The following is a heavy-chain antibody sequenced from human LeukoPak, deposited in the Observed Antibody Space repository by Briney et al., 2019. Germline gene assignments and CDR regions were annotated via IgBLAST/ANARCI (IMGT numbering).Heavy chain of an antibody. V-gene: IGHV4-59*01. D-gene: IGHD6-13*01. CDR2: IYYSGTT. Sequence: SEALSLTCTVSGGSISSYYWSWIRQPPGKGLEWIGYIYYSGTTNYNPSLKSRVTISVDTSKNQFPLKLSSVTAADTAVYYCARGVYIAAAQYGYWGQGTLVTVSS. J-gene: IGHJ4*02. CDR3: ARGVYIAAAQYGY. CDR1: GGSISSYY.